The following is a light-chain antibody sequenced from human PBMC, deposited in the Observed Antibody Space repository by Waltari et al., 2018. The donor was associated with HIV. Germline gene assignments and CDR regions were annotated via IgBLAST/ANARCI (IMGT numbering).Light chain of an antibody. V-gene: IGKV1-9*01. CDR3: QQLNNYPRT. CDR2: SAS. J-gene: IGKJ1*01. CDR1: QGISSS. Sequence: VTCRASQGISSSLAWYQQKPGKAPKLLIYSASTLQSGVPSRFSGSGSGTEFTLTISGLQAEDFATYFCQQLNNYPRTFGQGTKVEVK.